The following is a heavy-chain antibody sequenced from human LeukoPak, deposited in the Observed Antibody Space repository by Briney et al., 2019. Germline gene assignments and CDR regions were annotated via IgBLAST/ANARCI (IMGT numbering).Heavy chain of an antibody. Sequence: PSETLSLTCAVYGGSFSGYYWSWIRQPPGKGLEWIGEINHSGSTNYNPSLKSRVTKSVDTSKNQFSLKLSSVTAADTAVYYCARVSYGSGSYLDCWGQGTLVTVSS. CDR1: GGSFSGYY. CDR3: ARVSYGSGSYLDC. D-gene: IGHD3-10*01. J-gene: IGHJ4*02. V-gene: IGHV4-34*01. CDR2: INHSGST.